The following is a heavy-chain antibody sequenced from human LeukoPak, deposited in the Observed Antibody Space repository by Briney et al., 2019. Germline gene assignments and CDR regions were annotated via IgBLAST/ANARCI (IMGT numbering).Heavy chain of an antibody. CDR3: ARERSRTNGVWANWFDP. CDR2: TYYRSEWYN. V-gene: IGHV6-1*01. D-gene: IGHD2-8*01. Sequence: SQTLSLTCAISGDSVSSNSAAWNWIRQSPSRGLEWLGRTYYRSEWYNDYAVSVKSRITINPDTSKNQFSLQLNSVTPEDTAVYYCARERSRTNGVWANWFDPWGQGTLVTVSS. CDR1: GDSVSSNSAA. J-gene: IGHJ5*02.